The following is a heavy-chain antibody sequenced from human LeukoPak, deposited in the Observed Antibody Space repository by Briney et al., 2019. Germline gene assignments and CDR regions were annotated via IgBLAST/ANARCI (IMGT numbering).Heavy chain of an antibody. J-gene: IGHJ4*02. CDR3: ASERDVLRFLEWLFDLPPLNYFDY. CDR1: GGSISSSSYY. Sequence: SETLSLTCTVSGGSISSSSYYWGWIRQPPGKGLEWIGSIYYSGSTYYNPSLKSRVTISVDTSKNQFSLKLSSVTAADTAVYYCASERDVLRFLEWLFDLPPLNYFDYWGQGTLVTVSS. CDR2: IYYSGST. V-gene: IGHV4-39*01. D-gene: IGHD3-3*01.